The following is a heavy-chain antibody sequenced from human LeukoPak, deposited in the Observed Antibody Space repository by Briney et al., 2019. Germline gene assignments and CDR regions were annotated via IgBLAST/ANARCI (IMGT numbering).Heavy chain of an antibody. CDR3: AREKHYYGSVVDY. J-gene: IGHJ4*02. CDR2: IKQDGSEK. Sequence: GGSLRLSCAASGFTVSSNYMSWVRQAPGKGLEWVANIKQDGSEKYYVDSVKGRFTISRDNAKNSLYLQMNSLRVEDTAVYYCAREKHYYGSVVDYWGQGNLVTVSS. CDR1: GFTVSSNY. V-gene: IGHV3-7*01. D-gene: IGHD3-10*01.